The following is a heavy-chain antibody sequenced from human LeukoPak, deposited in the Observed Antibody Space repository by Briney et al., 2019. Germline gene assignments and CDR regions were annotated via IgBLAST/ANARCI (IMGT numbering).Heavy chain of an antibody. J-gene: IGHJ4*02. CDR1: GLTFSTYD. Sequence: GSLRLPCSAPGLTFSTYDIKWVRQAPGKGLESVPAIKGSGSSTYYADSVRGRFTISRDNSKSTLYLQMNSLRADDTAFYYCAKSYSTGWYSHAGWGQGTLVTVSS. CDR3: AKSYSTGWYSHAG. CDR2: IKGSGSST. D-gene: IGHD6-19*01. V-gene: IGHV3-23*01.